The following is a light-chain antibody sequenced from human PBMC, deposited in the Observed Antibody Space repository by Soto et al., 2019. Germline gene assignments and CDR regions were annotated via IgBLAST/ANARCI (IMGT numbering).Light chain of an antibody. CDR1: SSDVGGYNY. CDR2: EVS. J-gene: IGLJ1*01. Sequence: QSALTQPASVSGSPGQSITISCTGTSSDVGGYNYVSWYQQHPGKPPKLMIYEVSNRPSGVSNRFSGSKSGNTASLTISGLQAEDEADYYCSSYTSSSTPYVFGTGTQLTVL. CDR3: SSYTSSSTPYV. V-gene: IGLV2-14*01.